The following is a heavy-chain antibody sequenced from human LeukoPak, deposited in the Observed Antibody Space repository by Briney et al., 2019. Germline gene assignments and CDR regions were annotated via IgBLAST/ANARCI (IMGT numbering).Heavy chain of an antibody. V-gene: IGHV3-21*04. D-gene: IGHD2-2*01. CDR2: ISSSSSYI. Sequence: PGGSLRLSCAASGFTFSSYSMNWVRQAPGKGLEWVSSISSSSSYIYYADSVKGRFTISRDNSKNTLYLQMNSLRAEDTAVYYCARDGSAASSRDLYYYYYGMDVWGQGTTVTVSS. CDR3: ARDGSAASSRDLYYYYYGMDV. J-gene: IGHJ6*02. CDR1: GFTFSSYS.